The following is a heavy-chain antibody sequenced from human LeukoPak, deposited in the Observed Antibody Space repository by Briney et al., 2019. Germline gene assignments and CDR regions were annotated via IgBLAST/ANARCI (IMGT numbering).Heavy chain of an antibody. Sequence: GASVKVSCKTSGYTFTGYYMHWVRQAPGQGLEWMGWINPNSGVTNYEQKFQGRVTMTRDMSNSTIYMELTRLRSDDTALYYCARWDGYSSSPDYWGQGTLVTVSS. J-gene: IGHJ4*02. CDR1: GYTFTGYY. D-gene: IGHD6-13*01. CDR2: INPNSGVT. V-gene: IGHV1-2*02. CDR3: ARWDGYSSSPDY.